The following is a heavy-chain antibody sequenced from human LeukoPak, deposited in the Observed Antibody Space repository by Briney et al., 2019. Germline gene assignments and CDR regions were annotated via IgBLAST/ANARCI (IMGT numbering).Heavy chain of an antibody. D-gene: IGHD1-1*01. V-gene: IGHV3-33*01. Sequence: GGSLRLSCAAPGFTFSSYGMHWVRQAPGKGLEWVAVIWYDGSNKYYADSVKGRFTISRDNSKNTLYLQMNSLRAEDTAVYYCARESSGTTGTTGFYYYYYYGMDVWGQGTTVTVSS. CDR1: GFTFSSYG. CDR2: IWYDGSNK. J-gene: IGHJ6*02. CDR3: ARESSGTTGTTGFYYYYYYGMDV.